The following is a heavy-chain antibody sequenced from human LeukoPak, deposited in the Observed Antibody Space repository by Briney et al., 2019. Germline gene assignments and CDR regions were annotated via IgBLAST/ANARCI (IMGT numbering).Heavy chain of an antibody. CDR1: GFAFSSYA. Sequence: GGSLRLSCAASGFAFSSYAMSWVRQAPGKGLEWVSAISGSGGSTYYADSVKGRFTISRDNSKNTLYLQMNSLRAEDTAVYYCAKDPTMIVVVIPDYWGQGTLVTVSS. CDR2: ISGSGGST. CDR3: AKDPTMIVVVIPDY. V-gene: IGHV3-23*01. D-gene: IGHD3-22*01. J-gene: IGHJ4*02.